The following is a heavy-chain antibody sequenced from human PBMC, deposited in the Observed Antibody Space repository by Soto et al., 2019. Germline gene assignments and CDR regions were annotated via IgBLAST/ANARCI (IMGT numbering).Heavy chain of an antibody. J-gene: IGHJ5*01. V-gene: IGHV3-20*04. D-gene: IGHD3-16*02. Sequence: EVQLVESGGDVVRPGGSLRLSCAASGFSFDEYGMGWVRQAPGKQLQWVSGINWNGDMTGYADSVKGRFIISRDNAANSVDLKMNSLRGEDTALYYFARVEGGYRMYNWFASWGQGTLVTVSS. CDR2: INWNGDMT. CDR1: GFSFDEYG. CDR3: ARVEGGYRMYNWFAS.